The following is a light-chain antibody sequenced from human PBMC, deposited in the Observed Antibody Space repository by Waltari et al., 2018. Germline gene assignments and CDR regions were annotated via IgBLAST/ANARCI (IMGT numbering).Light chain of an antibody. Sequence: QSALTQPPPVSGSTGQSITIFCTGTSSDCGGYYYVPWYQQHPGKAPKLMLYDVTKRPSGVPGRFSGSKSGNTASLTISGLQAEDEADYYCCSYADSYTAVFGGGTTLTVL. J-gene: IGLJ3*02. V-gene: IGLV2-11*01. CDR1: SSDCGGYYY. CDR2: DVT. CDR3: CSYADSYTAV.